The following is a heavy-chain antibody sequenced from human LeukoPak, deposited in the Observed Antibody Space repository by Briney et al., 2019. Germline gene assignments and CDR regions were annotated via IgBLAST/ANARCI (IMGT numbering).Heavy chain of an antibody. Sequence: GGSLRLSCAASAFTFSSYAMHWVRQAPGKGLEWVAVISYDGSHKYYAESVKGRFTISRDNSKNTLFLQMNSLRAEDTAVYYCAELGITMIGGVWGKGTTVTISS. CDR2: ISYDGSHK. J-gene: IGHJ6*04. D-gene: IGHD3-10*02. V-gene: IGHV3-30*04. CDR3: AELGITMIGGV. CDR1: AFTFSSYA.